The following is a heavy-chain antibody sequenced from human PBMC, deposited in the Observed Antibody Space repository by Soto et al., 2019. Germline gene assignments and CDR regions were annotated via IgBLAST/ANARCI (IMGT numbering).Heavy chain of an antibody. Sequence: QLQLQESGSGLVKPSQTLSLTCAVSGGSISSGGYSWSWIRQPPGKGLEWIGYIYHSGSTYYNPSLKSRVTISVDRSKNLFSLKLSSVTAADTAVYYCARATYDSSLNFDYWGQGTLVTVSS. CDR3: ARATYDSSLNFDY. J-gene: IGHJ4*02. D-gene: IGHD3-22*01. V-gene: IGHV4-30-2*01. CDR1: GGSISSGGYS. CDR2: IYHSGST.